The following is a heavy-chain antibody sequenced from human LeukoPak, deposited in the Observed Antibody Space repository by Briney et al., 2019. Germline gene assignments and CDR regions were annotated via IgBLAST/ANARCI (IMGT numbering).Heavy chain of an antibody. Sequence: GGSLRLSCTASGFMFNDFWMSCVRQAPGEGLEWVANIRQDGGAKNYVDSVKGRFTISRDNAKKSLYLQMNSLRAEDTAVYYCRPPPIAATGNWGQGTLVTVSS. J-gene: IGHJ4*02. CDR3: RPPPIAATGN. V-gene: IGHV3-7*01. D-gene: IGHD6-13*01. CDR1: GFMFNDFW. CDR2: IRQDGGAK.